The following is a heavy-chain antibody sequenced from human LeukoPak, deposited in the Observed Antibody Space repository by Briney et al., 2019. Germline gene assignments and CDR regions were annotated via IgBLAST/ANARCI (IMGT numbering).Heavy chain of an antibody. V-gene: IGHV3-43D*03. CDR1: GFTFDDYA. Sequence: QSGGSLRLSCAASGFTFDDYAMHWVRQAPGKGLEWVSLISWDGGSTYYADSVKGRFTISRDNSKNSLYLQMNSLRAEDTALYYCALGGRAEYFQHWGQGTLVTVSS. D-gene: IGHD3-16*01. CDR3: ALGGRAEYFQH. CDR2: ISWDGGST. J-gene: IGHJ1*01.